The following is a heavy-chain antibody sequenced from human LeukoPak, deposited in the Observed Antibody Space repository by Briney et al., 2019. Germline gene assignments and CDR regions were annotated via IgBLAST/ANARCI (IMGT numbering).Heavy chain of an antibody. V-gene: IGHV1-2*02. CDR3: ARVSSRAPLEWLLGDY. Sequence: ASVKVSCKTSGYTFSDYYIHWVRQAPGQGLEWMGWINPNSGGTNYAQKFQGRVTMTRDMSTSTVYMELSSLRSEDTAVYYCARVSSRAPLEWLLGDYWGQGTLVTVSS. J-gene: IGHJ4*02. CDR2: INPNSGGT. D-gene: IGHD3-3*01. CDR1: GYTFSDYY.